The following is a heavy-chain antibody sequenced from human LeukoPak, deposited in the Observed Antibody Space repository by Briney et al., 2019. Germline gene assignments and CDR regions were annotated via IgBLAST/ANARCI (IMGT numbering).Heavy chain of an antibody. CDR1: GDSVSSNSAA. CDR2: TYYRSKWYN. Sequence: SQTLSLTCAISGDSVSSNSAAWNWIRQSPSRGLEWLGRTYYRSKWYNDYAVSVKSRITINPDTSKNQFSLKLSSVTAADTAVYYCARVFRNWNYRFDPWGQGTLVTVSS. D-gene: IGHD1-7*01. J-gene: IGHJ5*02. V-gene: IGHV6-1*01. CDR3: ARVFRNWNYRFDP.